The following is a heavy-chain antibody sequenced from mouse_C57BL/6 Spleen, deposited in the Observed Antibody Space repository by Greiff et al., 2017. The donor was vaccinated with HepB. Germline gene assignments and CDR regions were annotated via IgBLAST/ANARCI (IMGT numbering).Heavy chain of an antibody. D-gene: IGHD1-1*01. Sequence: QVQLQQSGAELARPGASVKMSCKASGYTFTSYTMHWVKQRPGQGLEWIGYINPSSGYTKYNQKFKDKATLTADKSSSTADMQLSSLTSEDSAVYYCARRGTVVAIDYAMDYWGQGTSVTVSS. CDR1: GYTFTSYT. CDR2: INPSSGYT. V-gene: IGHV1-4*01. J-gene: IGHJ4*01. CDR3: ARRGTVVAIDYAMDY.